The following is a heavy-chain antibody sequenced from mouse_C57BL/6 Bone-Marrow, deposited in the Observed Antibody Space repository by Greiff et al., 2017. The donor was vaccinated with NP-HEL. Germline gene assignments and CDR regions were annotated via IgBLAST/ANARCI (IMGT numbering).Heavy chain of an antibody. D-gene: IGHD2-3*01. CDR1: GYAFSSSW. CDR2: IYPGYGDT. Sequence: VQLQQSGPELVKPGASVKISCKASGYAFSSSWMNWVKQRPGKGLEWIGRIYPGYGDTNYNGKFKGKATLTADKSSSTAYMQLSSLTSEDSAVYFCARSNGYDGYPHWYFDVWGTGTTVTVSS. CDR3: ARSNGYDGYPHWYFDV. J-gene: IGHJ1*03. V-gene: IGHV1-82*01.